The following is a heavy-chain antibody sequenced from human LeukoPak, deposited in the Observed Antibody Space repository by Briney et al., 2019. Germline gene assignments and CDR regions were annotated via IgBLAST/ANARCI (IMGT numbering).Heavy chain of an antibody. D-gene: IGHD6-6*01. CDR3: ARAKAARPKRLDY. V-gene: IGHV4-34*01. Sequence: SETLSLTCTVSGGSISSYYWSWIRQPPGKGLEWIGEINHSGSTNYNPSLKSRVTISVDTSKNQFSLKLSSVTAADTAVYYCARAKAARPKRLDYWGQGTLVTVSS. J-gene: IGHJ4*02. CDR1: GGSISSYY. CDR2: INHSGST.